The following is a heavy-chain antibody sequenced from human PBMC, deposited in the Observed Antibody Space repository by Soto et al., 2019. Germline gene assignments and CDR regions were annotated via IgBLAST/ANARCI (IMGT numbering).Heavy chain of an antibody. CDR2: IYYSGST. Sequence: PSETLSLTCTVSGGSISSGGYYWSWIRQHPGKGLEWIGYIYYSGSTYYNPSLKSRVTISVDTSKNQFSLKLSSVTAADTAVYYCARDRSTMVRGVIIPYYYYGMDVWGQGTTVTSP. V-gene: IGHV4-31*03. CDR3: ARDRSTMVRGVIIPYYYYGMDV. J-gene: IGHJ6*02. D-gene: IGHD3-10*01. CDR1: GGSISSGGYY.